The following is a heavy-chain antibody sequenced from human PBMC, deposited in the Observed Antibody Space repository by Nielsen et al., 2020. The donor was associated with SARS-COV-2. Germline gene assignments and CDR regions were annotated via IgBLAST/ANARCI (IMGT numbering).Heavy chain of an antibody. CDR3: ARDGVGYYYYMDV. Sequence: GRSLRLSCAASGFIVSKNYMNWVRQAPGKGLEWVSVIFSDGSTYYADSVKGRFTISRDTSRNTLFLQMNSLRDEDTGVYYCARDGVGYYYYMDVWGKGTTVTVSS. D-gene: IGHD3-3*01. V-gene: IGHV3-66*01. J-gene: IGHJ6*03. CDR2: IFSDGST. CDR1: GFIVSKNY.